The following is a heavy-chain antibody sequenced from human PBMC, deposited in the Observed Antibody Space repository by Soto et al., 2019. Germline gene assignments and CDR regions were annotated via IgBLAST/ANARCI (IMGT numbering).Heavy chain of an antibody. V-gene: IGHV1-18*01. CDR1: GYTFTSYG. Sequence: GASVKVSCKASGYTFTSYGISWVRQAPGQGLEWMGWISAYNGNTNYAQKLQGRVTMTTDTSTSTAYMELRSLRSDDTAVYYCARDRGATIFGVSYYYYGMDVWGQGTTVTVSS. CDR3: ARDRGATIFGVSYYYYGMDV. J-gene: IGHJ6*02. D-gene: IGHD3-3*01. CDR2: ISAYNGNT.